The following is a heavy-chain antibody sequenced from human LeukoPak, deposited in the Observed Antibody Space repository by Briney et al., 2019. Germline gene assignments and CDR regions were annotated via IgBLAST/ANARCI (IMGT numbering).Heavy chain of an antibody. V-gene: IGHV3-30*02. Sequence: GGSLRLSCAASGFTFSSYGMHWVRQAPGKGLEWVAFTRYDESNKYYADSVKGRFSISRDNSKNTLYLQMNSLRAEDTAVYYCARGRDARITMIDDAFDIWGQGTMVTVSS. D-gene: IGHD3-22*01. CDR3: ARGRDARITMIDDAFDI. J-gene: IGHJ3*02. CDR2: TRYDESNK. CDR1: GFTFSSYG.